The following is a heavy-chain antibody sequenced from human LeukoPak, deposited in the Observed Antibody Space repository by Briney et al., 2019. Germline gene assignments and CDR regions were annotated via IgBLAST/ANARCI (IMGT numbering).Heavy chain of an antibody. V-gene: IGHV3-53*01. CDR2: IYSGGST. CDR3: AREKIGCSSTSCRVNWYFDL. D-gene: IGHD2-2*01. Sequence: GGSLRLSCAASGFTVSSNYMSWVRQAPGKGLEWVSVIYSGGSTYHADSVKGRFTISRDNSKNTLYLQMNSLRAEDTAVYYCAREKIGCSSTSCRVNWYFDLWGRGTLVTVSS. CDR1: GFTVSSNY. J-gene: IGHJ2*01.